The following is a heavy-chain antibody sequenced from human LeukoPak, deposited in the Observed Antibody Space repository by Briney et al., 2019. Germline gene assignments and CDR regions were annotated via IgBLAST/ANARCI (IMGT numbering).Heavy chain of an antibody. Sequence: GGSLRLSCAASGFTFSSYGMSWVRQAPGKGLEWVSVISGSDGSTYYADSVKGWFTISRDNSKNTLYLQMYSLRVEDTAVYYCAKDGGYYDFDSWGQGTLVTVSS. V-gene: IGHV3-23*01. J-gene: IGHJ4*02. CDR2: ISGSDGST. CDR1: GFTFSSYG. D-gene: IGHD5-12*01. CDR3: AKDGGYYDFDS.